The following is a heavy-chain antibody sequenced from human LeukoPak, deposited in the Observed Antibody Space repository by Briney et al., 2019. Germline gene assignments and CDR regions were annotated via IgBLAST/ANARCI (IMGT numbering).Heavy chain of an antibody. CDR2: ISSSSGTI. Sequence: GGSLRLSCAASGFTFSSYSMNWVRQAPGKGLEWVSYISSSSGTIYYADSVKGRFTISRDNAKDSLFLQMNSLRDEDTAVYYCASAGSGLYWGQGTLVIVPS. CDR1: GFTFSSYS. V-gene: IGHV3-48*02. CDR3: ASAGSGLY. D-gene: IGHD6-19*01. J-gene: IGHJ4*02.